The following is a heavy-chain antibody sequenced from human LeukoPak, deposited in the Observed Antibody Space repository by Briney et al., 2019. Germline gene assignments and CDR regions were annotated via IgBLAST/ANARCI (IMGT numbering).Heavy chain of an antibody. CDR2: MNPNSGNT. V-gene: IGHV1-8*03. CDR3: ARGRIAARNALGY. J-gene: IGHJ4*02. D-gene: IGHD6-6*01. CDR1: GYTFTSYD. Sequence: GASVKVSCKASGYTFTSYDINWVRQATGQGLEWMGWMNPNSGNTGYAQKFQGRVTITRNTSISTAYMELSSLRSEDTAVYYCARGRIAARNALGYWGQGTLVTVSS.